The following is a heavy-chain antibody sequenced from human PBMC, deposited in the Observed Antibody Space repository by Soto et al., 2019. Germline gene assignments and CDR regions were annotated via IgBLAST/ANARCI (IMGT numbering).Heavy chain of an antibody. Sequence: QVPLVQSGAEVKKPGSSVKVSCKASGGTFSSYAISWVRQAPGQGLEWMGGIIPIFGTANYAQKFQGRVTITADESTSTAYMELSSLRSEDTDVYYCARDLSDCTNGVCYFFWFDPWGQGTLVTVSS. J-gene: IGHJ5*02. CDR2: IIPIFGTA. CDR1: GGTFSSYA. V-gene: IGHV1-69*01. D-gene: IGHD2-8*01. CDR3: ARDLSDCTNGVCYFFWFDP.